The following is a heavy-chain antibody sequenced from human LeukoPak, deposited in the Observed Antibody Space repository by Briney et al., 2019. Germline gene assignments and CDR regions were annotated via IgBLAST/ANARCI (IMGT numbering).Heavy chain of an antibody. V-gene: IGHV3-30*02. CDR2: IRSDRTKQ. J-gene: IGHJ4*02. Sequence: GGSLRLSWAASGFTFISYCIHWVRQAPGKVREWVGFIRSDRTKQSHEDYVKGRFNIYRDNSKNTMYLQMNSLRDEDMDVYYCAKRPSGWYYFDYRGQGTLATVSS. CDR1: GFTFISYC. D-gene: IGHD6-19*01. CDR3: AKRPSGWYYFDY.